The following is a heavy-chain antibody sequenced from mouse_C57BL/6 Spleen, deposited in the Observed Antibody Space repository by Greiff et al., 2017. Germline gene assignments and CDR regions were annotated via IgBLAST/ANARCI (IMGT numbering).Heavy chain of an antibody. Sequence: QVQLQQSGPELVKPGASVKISCKASGYSFTSYYIHWVKQRPGQGLEWIGWIYPGSGNTKYNEKFKGKATLTADTSSSTAYMQLSSLTSEDSAVYYCARGKDYYGSSYLAYWGQGTLVTVSA. V-gene: IGHV1-66*01. CDR2: IYPGSGNT. J-gene: IGHJ3*01. CDR1: GYSFTSYY. D-gene: IGHD1-1*01. CDR3: ARGKDYYGSSYLAY.